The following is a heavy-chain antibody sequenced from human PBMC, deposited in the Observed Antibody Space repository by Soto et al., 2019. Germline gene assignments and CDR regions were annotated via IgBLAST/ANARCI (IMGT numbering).Heavy chain of an antibody. J-gene: IGHJ5*02. Sequence: QVPLVQSGAEVKKPGASVKVSCKASGYTFTSYGISWVRQAPGQGLEWMGWISAYNGNTNYAQKLQGRVTMTTDTSTSPAYMELRSLRSDDTAVYYCARDLVRERCWALFDPWGQGTLVTVSS. CDR3: ARDLVRERCWALFDP. CDR1: GYTFTSYG. CDR2: ISAYNGNT. V-gene: IGHV1-18*01. D-gene: IGHD3-10*02.